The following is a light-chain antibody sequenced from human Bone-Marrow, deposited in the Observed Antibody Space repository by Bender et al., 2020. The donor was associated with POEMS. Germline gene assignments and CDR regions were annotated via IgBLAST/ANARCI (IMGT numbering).Light chain of an antibody. CDR3: CSYAGSTTWV. CDR1: SSNIGAHA. V-gene: IGLV2-23*02. CDR2: DVT. Sequence: QSVLTQPPSASGTPGQRVTISCSGGSSNIGAHAVNWYQQHPGNAPKLMIYDVTNRPSGISNRFSGSKTGNTASLTISGLQAEDEADYYCCSYAGSTTWVFGGGTKLTVL. J-gene: IGLJ3*02.